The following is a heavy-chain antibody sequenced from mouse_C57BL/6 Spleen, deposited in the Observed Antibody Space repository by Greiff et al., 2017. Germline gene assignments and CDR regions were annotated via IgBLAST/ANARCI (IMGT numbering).Heavy chain of an antibody. V-gene: IGHV6-6*01. CDR2: IRNKANNHAT. CDR1: GFTFSDAW. Sequence: EVQLVESGGGLVQPGGSMKLSCAASGFTFSDAWMDWVRQSPEKGLEWVAEIRNKANNHATYYAESVKGRFTISRDDSKSSVYLQMNSLRAEDTGIYYCTRAWGGPYFDYWGQGTTLTVSS. D-gene: IGHD3-1*01. CDR3: TRAWGGPYFDY. J-gene: IGHJ2*01.